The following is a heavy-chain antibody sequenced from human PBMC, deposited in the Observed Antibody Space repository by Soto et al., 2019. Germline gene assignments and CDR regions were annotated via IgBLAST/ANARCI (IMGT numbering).Heavy chain of an antibody. CDR1: GFTFSSYG. Sequence: GGSLRLSCAASGFTFSSYGMHWVRQAPGKGLEWVAVISYDGSNKYYADSVKGRFTISRDNSKNTLYLQMNSLRAEDTAVYYCAKETEQQLATDAFYYYYGMDVWGQGTTVTVSS. CDR2: ISYDGSNK. J-gene: IGHJ6*02. D-gene: IGHD6-13*01. V-gene: IGHV3-30*18. CDR3: AKETEQQLATDAFYYYYGMDV.